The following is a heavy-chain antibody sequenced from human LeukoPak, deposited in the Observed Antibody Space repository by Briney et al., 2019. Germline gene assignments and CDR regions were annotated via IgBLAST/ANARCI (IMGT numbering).Heavy chain of an antibody. V-gene: IGHV3-72*01. Sequence: GGSLRLSCAVSGFTFSDYYMDWVRQAPGKGLEWVGRIRNKANSYTTEYAASGKGRFTISRDDSKNSLYLQMNSLKAEDTAVYYCARGVLWSGYFYFDYWGQGTLVTVSS. D-gene: IGHD3-3*01. CDR2: IRNKANSYTT. CDR3: ARGVLWSGYFYFDY. J-gene: IGHJ4*02. CDR1: GFTFSDYY.